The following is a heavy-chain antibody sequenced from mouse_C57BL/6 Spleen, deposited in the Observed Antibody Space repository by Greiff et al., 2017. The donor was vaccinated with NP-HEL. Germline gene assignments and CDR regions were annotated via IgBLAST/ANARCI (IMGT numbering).Heavy chain of an antibody. Sequence: DVQLVESGGGLVQPGGSLSLSCAASGFTFTDYYMSWVRQPPGKALEWLGFIRNKANGYTTEYSASVKVRFTISRDNSQSILYLQMNALRAEDSATYYCARSSTGTPYYYAMDYWGQGTSVTVSS. D-gene: IGHD4-1*02. CDR1: GFTFTDYY. J-gene: IGHJ4*01. CDR3: ARSSTGTPYYYAMDY. CDR2: IRNKANGYTT. V-gene: IGHV7-3*01.